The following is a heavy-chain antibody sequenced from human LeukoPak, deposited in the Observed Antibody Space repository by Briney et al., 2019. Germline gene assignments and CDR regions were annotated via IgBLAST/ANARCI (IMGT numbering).Heavy chain of an antibody. D-gene: IGHD2-15*01. CDR3: AKGSGDIVVVSTMDV. V-gene: IGHV3-23*01. Sequence: GGSLRLSCVVSGFTFSSYAMSWVRQAPGKGLEWVSAISGSGGSTYYADSVKGRFTISRDNSKNTLYLQMNSLRAEDTAVYYCAKGSGDIVVVSTMDVWGKGTTVTVSS. CDR2: ISGSGGST. CDR1: GFTFSSYA. J-gene: IGHJ6*03.